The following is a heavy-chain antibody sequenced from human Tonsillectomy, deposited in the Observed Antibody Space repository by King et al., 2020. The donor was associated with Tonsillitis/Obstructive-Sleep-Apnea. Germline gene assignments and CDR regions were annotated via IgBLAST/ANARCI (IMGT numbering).Heavy chain of an antibody. D-gene: IGHD3-16*01. CDR3: VGWGNFKVLDI. CDR1: GFTFSSHG. V-gene: IGHV3-33*01. J-gene: IGHJ3*02. CDR2: IWYDGSNK. Sequence: VQLVESGGGVVQPGRSLRLSCAASGFTFSSHGMHWVRQAPGKGLEWVAVIWYDGSNKYYVDSVKGRFTISRDNSKSTLYLQMNSLRVEDTAVYYCVGWGNFKVLDIWGRGTMVTVSS.